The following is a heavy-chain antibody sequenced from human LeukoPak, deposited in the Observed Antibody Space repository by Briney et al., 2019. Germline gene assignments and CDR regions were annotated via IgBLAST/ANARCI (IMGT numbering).Heavy chain of an antibody. D-gene: IGHD4-17*01. CDR1: GITLSNYG. V-gene: IGHV3-48*04. J-gene: IGHJ4*02. CDR3: ARDRRGPFAYGDYRFDY. Sequence: GGSLRLSCAVSGITLSNYGMSWVRQAPGKGLEWVSYISSSGSTIYYADSVKGRFTISRDNAKNSLYLQMNSLRAEDTAVYYCARDRRGPFAYGDYRFDYWGQGTLVTVSS. CDR2: ISSSGSTI.